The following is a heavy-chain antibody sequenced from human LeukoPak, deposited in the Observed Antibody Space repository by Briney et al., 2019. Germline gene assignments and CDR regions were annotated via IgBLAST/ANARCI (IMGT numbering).Heavy chain of an antibody. CDR2: VDPSDSYT. J-gene: IGHJ6*02. CDR1: GYRFTSYW. Sequence: GESLKISCKGSGYRFTSYWISWVRQMPGKGLGWMGRVDPSDSYTNYSPSFQGHVTISADKSISTAYLQWSSLKASDTAMYYCARQRSITMVRGLDYYYGMDVWGQGTTVTVSS. CDR3: ARQRSITMVRGLDYYYGMDV. D-gene: IGHD3-10*01. V-gene: IGHV5-10-1*01.